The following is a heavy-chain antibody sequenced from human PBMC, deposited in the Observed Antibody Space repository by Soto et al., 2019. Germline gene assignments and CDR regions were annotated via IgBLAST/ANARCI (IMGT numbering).Heavy chain of an antibody. V-gene: IGHV4-61*01. CDR3: ARDTPSDYYDSSGYLDY. CDR2: IYYSGST. J-gene: IGHJ4*02. CDR1: SGSVSSGSYY. D-gene: IGHD3-22*01. Sequence: PXETMSLTCSVSSGSVSSGSYYCSWLRAPPGKGLEWIGYIYYSGSTNYNPSLKSRVTISVDTSKNQFSLKLSSVTAADTAVYYCARDTPSDYYDSSGYLDYWGQGTRVTVSS.